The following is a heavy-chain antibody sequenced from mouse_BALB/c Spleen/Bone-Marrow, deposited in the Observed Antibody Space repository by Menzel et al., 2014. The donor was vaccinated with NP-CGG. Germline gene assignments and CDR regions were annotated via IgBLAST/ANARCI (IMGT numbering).Heavy chain of an antibody. CDR3: ARRGGTTTPFAY. CDR1: GFSLTSYG. V-gene: IGHV2-2*02. D-gene: IGHD1-1*01. J-gene: IGHJ3*01. Sequence: VQLVESGPGLVQPSQSLSIPCTVSGFSLTSYGLHWVRQSPGKGLEWLGVIWSGGSTDYNAAFISRLSISKDNSKSQVFFKMKSLQANDTAIYYCARRGGTTTPFAYWGQGTLVTVSA. CDR2: IWSGGST.